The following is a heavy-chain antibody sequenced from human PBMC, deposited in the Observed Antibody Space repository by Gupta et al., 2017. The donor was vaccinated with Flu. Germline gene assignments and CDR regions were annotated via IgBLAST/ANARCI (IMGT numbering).Heavy chain of an antibody. CDR1: GFPFSDSW. V-gene: IGHV3-7*01. CDR2: INQDGSTK. J-gene: IGHJ4*02. D-gene: IGHD5-24*01. CDR3: ARNRGWEQFDY. Sequence: EVQLVESGGGLVQPGRSLRLSWPPAGFPFSDSWMNWVRQAPGKGLEWVANINQDGSTKNYVDSLKGRFTVSRDNAKNSLYLQMDSLRAEDTAVYFCARNRGWEQFDYWGQGTLVTVSS.